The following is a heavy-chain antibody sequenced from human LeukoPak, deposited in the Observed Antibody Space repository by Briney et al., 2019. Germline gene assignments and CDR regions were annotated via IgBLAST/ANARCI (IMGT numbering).Heavy chain of an antibody. D-gene: IGHD6-13*01. CDR3: ARARRYRSSWYHDY. J-gene: IGHJ4*02. CDR1: GFTFSSYS. CDR2: ISSSSSTI. Sequence: GGSLRLSCAASGFTFSSYSMNWVRQAPWKGLDWVSYISSSSSTIYYADSVKGRFTISRDNANNSLYLQMNSLRDEDTAVYYCARARRYRSSWYHDYWGQGSLVTVSS. V-gene: IGHV3-48*02.